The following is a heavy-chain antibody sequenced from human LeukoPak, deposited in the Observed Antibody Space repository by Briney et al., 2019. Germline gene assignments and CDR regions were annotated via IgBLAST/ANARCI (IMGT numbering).Heavy chain of an antibody. D-gene: IGHD1-1*01. Sequence: GGSLRLSCAASGFTFSSYWMSWVRQAPGKGLEWVTNIKQDGSEKYYVDSVKGRFTISRDNAKNSLYLQMNSLRAEDTAVYYCARDRHRLDRNYYYGMDVWGQGTTVTVSS. CDR1: GFTFSSYW. V-gene: IGHV3-7*01. CDR3: ARDRHRLDRNYYYGMDV. CDR2: IKQDGSEK. J-gene: IGHJ6*02.